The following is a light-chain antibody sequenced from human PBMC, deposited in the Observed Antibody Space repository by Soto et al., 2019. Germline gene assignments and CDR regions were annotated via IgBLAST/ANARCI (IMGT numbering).Light chain of an antibody. CDR3: QQYSSMVS. Sequence: DIQMTQSPSSLSASVGDRVTIACQSSHDVSRNLNWLQQKPAEAPKLLIYDASTLERGVPSICSGSGSGTDFTLIISSLQPEDVATYYCQQYSSMVSFGGGTAIEIK. CDR1: HDVSRN. V-gene: IGKV1-33*01. CDR2: DAS. J-gene: IGKJ4*01.